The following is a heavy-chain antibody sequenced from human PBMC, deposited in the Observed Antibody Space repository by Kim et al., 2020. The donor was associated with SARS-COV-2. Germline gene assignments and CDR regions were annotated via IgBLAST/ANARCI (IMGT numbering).Heavy chain of an antibody. CDR3: ARNGAIYSSGYYTPFDY. CDR2: IYYSGST. D-gene: IGHD3-22*01. J-gene: IGHJ4*02. Sequence: SETLSLTCTVSGGSISSYYWSWIRQPPGKGLEWIGYIYYSGSTNYNPSLKSRVTISVDTSKNQFSLKLSSVTAADTAVYYCARNGAIYSSGYYTPFDYWGQGTLVTVSS. V-gene: IGHV4-59*01. CDR1: GGSISSYY.